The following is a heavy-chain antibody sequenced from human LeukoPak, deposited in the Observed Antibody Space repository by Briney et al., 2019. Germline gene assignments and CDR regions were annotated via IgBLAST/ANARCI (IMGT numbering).Heavy chain of an antibody. CDR1: GFTFSNYA. J-gene: IGHJ4*02. CDR2: IWYDGSGE. D-gene: IGHD3-9*01. Sequence: GGSLRLSCVASGFTFSNYAMHWVRQAPGKGLEWVAVIWYDGSGEYYADSVKGRFTISRGNSKNTLYLQMNSLRAEDTAVYYCARDPSGYYDILTGYFDYWGQGTLVTVSS. V-gene: IGHV3-33*01. CDR3: ARDPSGYYDILTGYFDY.